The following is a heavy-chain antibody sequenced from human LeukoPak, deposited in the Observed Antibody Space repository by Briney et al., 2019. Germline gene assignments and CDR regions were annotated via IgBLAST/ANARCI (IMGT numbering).Heavy chain of an antibody. D-gene: IGHD5-12*01. V-gene: IGHV3-49*04. CDR1: GFTFGDYA. CDR3: TRDRPRSGGYTEWSDP. CDR2: IRSKAYGGTT. J-gene: IGHJ5*02. Sequence: PGRSLRLSCTASGFTFGDYAMSWVRQAPGKGLEWAGFIRSKAYGGTTEYAASVKGRFTISRDDSKSIAYLQMNSLKTEDTAVYYCTRDRPRSGGYTEWSDPWGQGTLVTVSS.